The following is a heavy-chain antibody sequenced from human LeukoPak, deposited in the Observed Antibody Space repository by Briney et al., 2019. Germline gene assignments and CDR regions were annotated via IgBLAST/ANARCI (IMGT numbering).Heavy chain of an antibody. V-gene: IGHV1-2*06. CDR2: INPNSGDT. D-gene: IGHD3-16*01. J-gene: IGHJ4*02. Sequence: ASVKVSCKASGYVFSGYYIHWVRQAPGQGLEWMGRINPNSGDTNYIQKFQGRVTMTRDTYISTAYMDLRSLKSDDTAVYYCARDRGSGGNHFDYWGQGTLVTVSS. CDR1: GYVFSGYY. CDR3: ARDRGSGGNHFDY.